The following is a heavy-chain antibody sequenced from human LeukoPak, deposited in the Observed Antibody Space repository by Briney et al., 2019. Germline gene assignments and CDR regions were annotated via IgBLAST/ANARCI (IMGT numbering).Heavy chain of an antibody. CDR1: GFTFSVYA. J-gene: IGHJ4*02. CDR2: ISYDEIKE. Sequence: GGSLRLSCAASGFTFSVYAMHWVRQAPGKGLEWVAVISYDEIKENYADSVKGRFTISRDNSKNTLYLQMSSLRVEDTALYYCARDIVVAGAAASCFEYWGQGTLVTVSS. V-gene: IGHV3-30-3*01. D-gene: IGHD2-2*01. CDR3: ARDIVVAGAAASCFEY.